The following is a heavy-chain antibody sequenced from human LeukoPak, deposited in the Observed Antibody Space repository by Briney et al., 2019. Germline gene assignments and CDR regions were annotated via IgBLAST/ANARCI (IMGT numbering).Heavy chain of an antibody. Sequence: GSVKDSCKASRYTFTSYDINWVRPANGQGVEWMGWMNPNSGNTGYAQKFQGRATMTKNTSISTAYMELSSLRSEDTAVYYCARQLWFGEASDWFDPWGQGTLVTVSS. D-gene: IGHD3-10*01. V-gene: IGHV1-8*01. CDR1: RYTFTSYD. CDR3: ARQLWFGEASDWFDP. CDR2: MNPNSGNT. J-gene: IGHJ5*02.